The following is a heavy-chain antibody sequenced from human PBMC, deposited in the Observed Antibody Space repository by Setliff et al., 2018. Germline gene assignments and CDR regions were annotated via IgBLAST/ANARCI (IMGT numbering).Heavy chain of an antibody. CDR1: GYTFTSYG. V-gene: IGHV7-4-1*02. CDR2: INTNTGNP. CDR3: ARATRFGTIKYRGDYYMDV. D-gene: IGHD3-10*01. J-gene: IGHJ6*03. Sequence: ASVKVSCKASGYTFTSYGINWVRQAPGQGLEWMGWINTNTGNPTYAQGFTGRSVFSLDTSVSTAYLQISSLKAEDTAIYYCARATRFGTIKYRGDYYMDVWGKGTTVTVSS.